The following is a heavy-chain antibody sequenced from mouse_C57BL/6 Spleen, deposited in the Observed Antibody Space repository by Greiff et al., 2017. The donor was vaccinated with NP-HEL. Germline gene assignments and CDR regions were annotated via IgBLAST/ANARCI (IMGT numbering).Heavy chain of an antibody. V-gene: IGHV1-55*01. J-gene: IGHJ1*03. Sequence: VQLQQPGAELVKPGASVKMSCKASGYTFTSYWITWVKQRPGQGLEWIGDIYPGSGSTNYNEKFKSKATLTVDTSSSTAYMQLSSLTSEDSAVYYCARDYGSNSYWYFDVWGTGTTVTVSS. CDR2: IYPGSGST. CDR1: GYTFTSYW. D-gene: IGHD1-1*01. CDR3: ARDYGSNSYWYFDV.